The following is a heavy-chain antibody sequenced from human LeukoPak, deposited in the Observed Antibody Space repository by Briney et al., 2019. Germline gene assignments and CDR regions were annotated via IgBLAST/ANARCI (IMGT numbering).Heavy chain of an antibody. Sequence: YPGGSLRLSCEASAFTFSYYWMSWARQAAGKGLEGVANIKEDGGEINYVDSVKGRFTISRDNAKKLVFLQMNSLRVEDTAVYYCARDRGYSSFDYWGQGTLVTVSS. CDR2: IKEDGGEI. CDR3: ARDRGYSSFDY. V-gene: IGHV3-7*01. CDR1: AFTFSYYW. D-gene: IGHD4-23*01. J-gene: IGHJ4*02.